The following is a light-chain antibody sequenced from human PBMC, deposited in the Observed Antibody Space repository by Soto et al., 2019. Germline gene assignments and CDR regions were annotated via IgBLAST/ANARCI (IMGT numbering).Light chain of an antibody. CDR1: QNLRDT. V-gene: IGKV3-15*01. J-gene: IGKJ1*01. Sequence: EIAMTQSPATLSVSPGERATLSCRASQNLRDTLAWYQQKPGQAPRLLIYGASSRATGFPARFSGSGSGTEFTLTISSLQSEDFAVYFCQQYDNWPQTFGQGTKVDI. CDR3: QQYDNWPQT. CDR2: GAS.